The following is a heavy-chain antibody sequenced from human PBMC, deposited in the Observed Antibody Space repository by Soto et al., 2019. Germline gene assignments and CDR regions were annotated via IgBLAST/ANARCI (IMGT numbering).Heavy chain of an antibody. J-gene: IGHJ6*02. CDR2: IYYSGST. Sequence: SETLSLTCTVSGGSISSSDYYWSWIRQPPGKGLEWIGYIYYSGSTYYNPSLKGRVTISVDTSKNQFSLRLSSVTAADTAVYYCARDGTTAKDYYYAMDVWGQGTTVTVSS. CDR3: ARDGTTAKDYYYAMDV. V-gene: IGHV4-30-4*01. CDR1: GGSISSSDYY. D-gene: IGHD1-7*01.